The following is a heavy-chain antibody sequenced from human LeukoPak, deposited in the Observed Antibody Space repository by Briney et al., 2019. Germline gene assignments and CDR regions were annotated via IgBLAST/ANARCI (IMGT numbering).Heavy chain of an antibody. J-gene: IGHJ2*01. D-gene: IGHD3-16*01. Sequence: GGSLRLSCAASGFTVSSNYMSWVRQAPGKGLEWVSVIYSGETTYYADFVKGRFTISRDNSKNTLYLQMNSLRAEDTAVYYCAKRGSSYWYFDFWGRGTLVTVSS. CDR1: GFTVSSNY. CDR3: AKRGSSYWYFDF. V-gene: IGHV3-53*01. CDR2: IYSGETT.